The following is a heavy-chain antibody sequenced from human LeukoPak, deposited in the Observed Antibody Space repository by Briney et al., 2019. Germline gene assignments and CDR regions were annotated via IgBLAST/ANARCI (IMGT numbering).Heavy chain of an antibody. Sequence: GGSLRLSCAASGFTFSSYAMSWVRQAPGKGLEWVSAISGSGGSTYYADSVKGRFTISRDNAKNTLYLQMNSLRAEDTAVYYCARETHYYDSSGYFDYWGQGTLVTVSS. CDR3: ARETHYYDSSGYFDY. D-gene: IGHD3-22*01. J-gene: IGHJ4*02. CDR1: GFTFSSYA. V-gene: IGHV3-23*01. CDR2: ISGSGGST.